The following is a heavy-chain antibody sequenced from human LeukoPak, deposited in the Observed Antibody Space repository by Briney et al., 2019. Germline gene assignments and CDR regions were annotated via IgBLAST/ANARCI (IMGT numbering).Heavy chain of an antibody. CDR3: ATDMASGYYGYDAFDI. D-gene: IGHD3-22*01. CDR1: GGTFSSYA. V-gene: IGHV1-69*13. J-gene: IGHJ3*02. Sequence: SVKVSCKASGGTFSSYAISWVRQALGQGLEWMGGIIPIFGTANYAQKFQGRVTITADESTSTAYMELSSLRSEDTAVYYCATDMASGYYGYDAFDIWGQGTMVTVSS. CDR2: IIPIFGTA.